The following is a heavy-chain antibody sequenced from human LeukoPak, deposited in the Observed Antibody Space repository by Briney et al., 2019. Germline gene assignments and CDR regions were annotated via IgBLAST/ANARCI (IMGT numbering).Heavy chain of an antibody. CDR2: IHSTGGP. CDR3: ARDRGITTARGVPSWFDP. Sequence: SETLSLTCTVSGGSINSDAYYWTWIRQPAGKGLEWIGRIHSTGGPSYNPSLKSRITISIDASKNQFSLKLTSVSAADSAVYYCARDRGITTARGVPSWFDPWGQGTLATVSS. V-gene: IGHV4-61*02. CDR1: GGSINSDAYY. J-gene: IGHJ5*02. D-gene: IGHD3-10*01.